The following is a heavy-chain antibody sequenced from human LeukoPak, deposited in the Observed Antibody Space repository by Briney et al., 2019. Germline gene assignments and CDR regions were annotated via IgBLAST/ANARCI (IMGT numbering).Heavy chain of an antibody. J-gene: IGHJ3*02. D-gene: IGHD3-3*01. Sequence: GGSLRLSCAASGFTFSSYWMSWVRQAPGKGLEWVANIKQDGSEKYYVDSVKGRFTISRDNAKNSLYLQMNSLRAEDTAVYYCARGYDFWSGYSHAFDIWGQGTMVTVSS. CDR1: GFTFSSYW. CDR2: IKQDGSEK. CDR3: ARGYDFWSGYSHAFDI. V-gene: IGHV3-7*04.